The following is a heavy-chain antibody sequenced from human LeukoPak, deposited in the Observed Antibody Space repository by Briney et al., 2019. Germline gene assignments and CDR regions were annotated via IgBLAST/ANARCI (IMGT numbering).Heavy chain of an antibody. D-gene: IGHD1-26*01. Sequence: GRSLRLSCAASGFTFSSYAMHWVRQAPGKGLEWVAVISYDGSNKYYADSVKGRFTISRDNSKNTLYLQMYSLRAEDTAVYYCAKILSGTYSFDLWGQGTLVTVSS. CDR2: ISYDGSNK. V-gene: IGHV3-30*04. CDR1: GFTFSSYA. J-gene: IGHJ4*02. CDR3: AKILSGTYSFDL.